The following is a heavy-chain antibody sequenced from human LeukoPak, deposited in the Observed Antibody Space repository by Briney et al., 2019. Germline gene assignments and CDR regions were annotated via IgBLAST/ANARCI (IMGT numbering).Heavy chain of an antibody. CDR3: AKDYSKTSYYGSGTYYRPNWFDP. D-gene: IGHD3-10*01. J-gene: IGHJ5*02. CDR1: GFTFSSYG. V-gene: IGHV3-30*02. Sequence: PGGSLRLSCAASGFTFSSYGMHWVRQAPGKGLEWVAFIRYEYYADSVKGRFTISRDNSKNTLYLQMNSLRAEDTAVYYCAKDYSKTSYYGSGTYYRPNWFDPWGQGTLVTVSS. CDR2: IRYE.